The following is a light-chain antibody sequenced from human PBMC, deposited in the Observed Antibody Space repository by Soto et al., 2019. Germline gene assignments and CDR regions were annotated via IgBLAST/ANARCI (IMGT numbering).Light chain of an antibody. J-gene: IGKJ2*01. CDR3: QQYGSTPYT. Sequence: DIVMTQSPGTLSLSPGERATLSCRASQSVSDDFLAWYQQKPGQAPRLVISGASTRATGLPARFRGSGSGTDFTLTIIRLEPEDFAVYYCQQYGSTPYTFGQGTILEIK. CDR1: QSVSDDF. CDR2: GAS. V-gene: IGKV3-20*01.